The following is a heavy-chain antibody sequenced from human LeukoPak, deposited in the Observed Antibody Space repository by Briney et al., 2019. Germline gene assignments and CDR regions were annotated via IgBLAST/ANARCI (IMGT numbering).Heavy chain of an antibody. CDR1: GGTFSSYA. CDR2: IIPIFGTA. J-gene: IGHJ6*03. CDR3: ARTKTTPLNYYYMDV. D-gene: IGHD2-15*01. Sequence: SVRVSCKASGGTFSSYAISWVRQAPGQGLEWMGGIIPIFGTANYAQKFQGRVTITTDESTSTAYIELSSLRSEDTAVYYCARTKTTPLNYYYMDVWGKGTTVTVSS. V-gene: IGHV1-69*05.